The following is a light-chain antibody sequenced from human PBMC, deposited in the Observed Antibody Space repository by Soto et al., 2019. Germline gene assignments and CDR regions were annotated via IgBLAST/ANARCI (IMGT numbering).Light chain of an antibody. Sequence: EIVWTQSPATLSLSPGERATLSCRASQSLSSYLAWYQQKPGQAPRLLIYDASNRATGIPARFSGSGSGTDFTLTIRSLEPEDFAVYYCQQRTNWLTFGGGTKVDIK. J-gene: IGKJ4*01. CDR2: DAS. V-gene: IGKV3-11*01. CDR3: QQRTNWLT. CDR1: QSLSSY.